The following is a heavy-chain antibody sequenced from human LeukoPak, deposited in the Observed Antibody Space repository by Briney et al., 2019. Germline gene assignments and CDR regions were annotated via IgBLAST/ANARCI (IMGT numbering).Heavy chain of an antibody. CDR3: AIDSTGYYKQRAYYFDY. Sequence: SVKVSCKASGGTFSSYAISWVRQAPGQGLEWMGGIIPIFGTANYAQKFQGRVTITADESTKTAYMELSSLTSEDTAVYYCAIDSTGYYKQRAYYFDYWGQGTLVTVSS. CDR2: IIPIFGTA. J-gene: IGHJ4*02. V-gene: IGHV1-69*13. CDR1: GGTFSSYA. D-gene: IGHD3-22*01.